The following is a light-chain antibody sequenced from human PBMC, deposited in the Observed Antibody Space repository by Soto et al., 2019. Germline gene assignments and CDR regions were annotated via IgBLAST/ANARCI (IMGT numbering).Light chain of an antibody. V-gene: IGKV3-11*01. CDR3: QQYDNWPPYT. J-gene: IGKJ2*01. CDR2: DVS. CDR1: QSVGNY. Sequence: EIVLTQSPATLSLSPGEKATLSCRASQSVGNYLAWYQQRPGQAPRLLISDVSDRATGIPARFSGSGSGTDFTLTISSLEPEDFAVYYCQQYDNWPPYTFGQGTKLEIK.